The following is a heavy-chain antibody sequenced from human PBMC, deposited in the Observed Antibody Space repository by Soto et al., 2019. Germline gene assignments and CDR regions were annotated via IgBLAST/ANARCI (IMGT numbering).Heavy chain of an antibody. CDR1: GGSLSSYY. Sequence: TLSLTCAVYGGSLSSYYWSWIRQPPGKGLEWIGEINHSGGTNYNPSLKSRVTISVDTSKNQFSLKLSSVTAADTAVYYCARASSGWYEEGAFDIWGQGTMVTVSS. CDR3: ARASSGWYEEGAFDI. J-gene: IGHJ3*02. D-gene: IGHD6-19*01. CDR2: INHSGGT. V-gene: IGHV4-34*01.